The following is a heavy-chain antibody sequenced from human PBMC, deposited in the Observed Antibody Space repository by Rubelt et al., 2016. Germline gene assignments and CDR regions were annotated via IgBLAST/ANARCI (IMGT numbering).Heavy chain of an antibody. CDR2: IYSSGST. CDR3: ARGAALYLRSPFDI. J-gene: IGHJ3*02. D-gene: IGHD6-25*01. V-gene: IGHV4-39*01. Sequence: LPLTCTVSGGSISSSGYYWGWIRQPPEKGLEWIGSIYSSGSTYYNPSLKSRVTISVDTSRNQVSLSLTSVTAADTAVYYCARGAALYLRSPFDIWGQGTMVTVSS. CDR1: GGSISSSGYY.